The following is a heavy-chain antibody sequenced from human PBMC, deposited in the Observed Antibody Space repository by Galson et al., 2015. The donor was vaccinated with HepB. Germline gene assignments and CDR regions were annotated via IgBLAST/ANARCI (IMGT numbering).Heavy chain of an antibody. J-gene: IGHJ4*02. CDR1: GFTFSSYA. Sequence: SLRLSCAASGFTFSSYAMHWVRQAPGKGLEWVAVISYDGSNKYYADSVKGRFTISRDNSKNTLYLQMNSLRAEDTAVYYCARSRDSYAPYYFDYWGQGTLVTVSS. D-gene: IGHD5-18*01. CDR2: ISYDGSNK. CDR3: ARSRDSYAPYYFDY. V-gene: IGHV3-30-3*01.